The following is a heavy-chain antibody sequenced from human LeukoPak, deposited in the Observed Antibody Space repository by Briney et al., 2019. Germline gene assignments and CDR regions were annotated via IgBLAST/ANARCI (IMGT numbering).Heavy chain of an antibody. V-gene: IGHV3-49*03. CDR3: TREAPYVLANAFDI. CDR2: IRSKAYGGTT. CDR1: GFTFGDYA. Sequence: GGSLRLSCTAPGFTFGDYAMSWFRQAPGKGLEWVGFIRSKAYGGTTEYAASVKGRFTISRDDSKSIAYLQMNSLKTEDTAVYYCTREAPYVLANAFDIWGQGTMVTVSS. J-gene: IGHJ3*02. D-gene: IGHD2-8*02.